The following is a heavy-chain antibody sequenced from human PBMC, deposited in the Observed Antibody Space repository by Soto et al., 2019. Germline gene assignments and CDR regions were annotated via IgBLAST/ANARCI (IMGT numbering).Heavy chain of an antibody. CDR1: GFTLDSAW. J-gene: IGHJ4*02. CDR3: TTGYGSDWYG. CDR2: AKRKAAGGAI. Sequence: EVQLVESGGGLVKPGGSLRLSCAASGFTLDSAWVNWVRQAPGKGLEWVAQAKRKAAGGAIDYAAPVKGRFIISRDDSNTMVYPQMNSLTIEDTALYYCTTGYGSDWYGWGQGTLVTVSS. V-gene: IGHV3-15*01. D-gene: IGHD6-19*01.